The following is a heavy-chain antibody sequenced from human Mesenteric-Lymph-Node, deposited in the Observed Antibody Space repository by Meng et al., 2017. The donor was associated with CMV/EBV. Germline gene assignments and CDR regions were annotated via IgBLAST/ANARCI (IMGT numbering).Heavy chain of an antibody. CDR1: GFSFSDHY. V-gene: IGHV3-11*01. CDR3: ATEAVTTSY. J-gene: IGHJ4*02. Sequence: GGPLRLSVAGYGFSFSDHYMSWIRQAPGKGLEWISYIGSSGSDIYYADSVKGRFTISRDNAKNSLSLLMNSLRAEDTAVYYCATEAVTTSYWGQGTLVTVSS. CDR2: IGSSGSDI. D-gene: IGHD4-17*01.